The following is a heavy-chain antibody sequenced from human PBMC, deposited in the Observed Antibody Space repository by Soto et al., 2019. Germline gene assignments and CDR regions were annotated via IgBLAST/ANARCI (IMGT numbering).Heavy chain of an antibody. V-gene: IGHV4-59*08. CDR1: GGSIDTYY. Sequence: LSLTCTVSGGSIDTYYWSWIRQPPGKGLQWIGYIYYSGSTTYSPSLKSRVTISVDRSKNQFSLKLTSVTAADTAVYYCARLGGYYQSLDTWGQGTLVTVSS. CDR2: IYYSGST. J-gene: IGHJ5*02. D-gene: IGHD3-22*01. CDR3: ARLGGYYQSLDT.